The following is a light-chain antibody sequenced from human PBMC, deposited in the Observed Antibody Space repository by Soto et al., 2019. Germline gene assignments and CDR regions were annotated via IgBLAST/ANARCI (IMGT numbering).Light chain of an antibody. CDR3: QQYGRSPST. CDR1: QSVSSN. Sequence: EIVMTQSPAILSLSPGERATLSCRASQSVSSNLGWYQQKPGQAPRVLIYGASSRSAGIPDRFSGSGSGTDFTLTISRLEPEDSAVYYCQQYGRSPSTFGQGTKVDIK. V-gene: IGKV3-20*01. CDR2: GAS. J-gene: IGKJ1*01.